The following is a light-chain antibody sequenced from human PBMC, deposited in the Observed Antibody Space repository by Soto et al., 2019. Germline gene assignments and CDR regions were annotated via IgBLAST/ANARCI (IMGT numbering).Light chain of an antibody. J-gene: IGKJ4*01. CDR2: AAS. V-gene: IGKV1-9*01. CDR3: QQLYSFPLT. CDR1: QDIRSA. Sequence: IQLTQSPSSLSASVGDRVTSTFRASQDIRSALGWYQQKPGKVPKLLIYAASTLQSGVPSRFSGSGSGTEFTLTISSLQPEDFSTYYCQQLYSFPLTFGGGTKVDIK.